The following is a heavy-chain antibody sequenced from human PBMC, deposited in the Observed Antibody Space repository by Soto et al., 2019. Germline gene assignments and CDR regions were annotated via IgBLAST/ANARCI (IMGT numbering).Heavy chain of an antibody. V-gene: IGHV3-30-3*01. CDR2: ISYDGSNK. Sequence: GGSLRLSCAASGFTFSSYAMHWVRQVPGKGLEWVAVISYDGSNKYYADPVKGRFTISRDNSKNTLYLQMNSLRAEDTAVYYCARGDSSDNYYYYGMDVWGQGTTVTVSS. CDR1: GFTFSSYA. J-gene: IGHJ6*02. CDR3: ARGDSSDNYYYYGMDV. D-gene: IGHD6-25*01.